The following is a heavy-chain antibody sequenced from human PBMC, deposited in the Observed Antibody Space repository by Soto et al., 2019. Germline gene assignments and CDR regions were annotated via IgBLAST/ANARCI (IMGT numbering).Heavy chain of an antibody. CDR3: ARHFGPLTYGDYWFDP. J-gene: IGHJ5*02. Sequence: GSVKGACTASGYTFTSYYMHWVRQVPAQGLEWMGIINPSGGSTGYAQKFHGRATLTRDTSTSTVYMELSSLGSEDTAVYCCARHFGPLTYGDYWFDPWRQGTLVTVSS. CDR2: INPSGGST. V-gene: IGHV1-46*01. D-gene: IGHD4-17*01. CDR1: GYTFTSYY.